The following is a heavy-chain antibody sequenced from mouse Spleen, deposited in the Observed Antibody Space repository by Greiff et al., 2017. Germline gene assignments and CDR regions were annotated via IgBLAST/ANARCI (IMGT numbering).Heavy chain of an antibody. V-gene: IGHV7-3*01. J-gene: IGHJ4*01. D-gene: IGHD1-1*01. CDR2: IRNKANGYTT. CDR1: GFTFTDYY. Sequence: EVKLVESGGGLVQPGGSLSLSCAASGFTFTDYYMSWVRQPPGKALEWLGFIRNKANGYTTEYSASVKGRFTISRDNSQSILYLQMNALRAEDSATYYCARYNDYYGSSGYAMDYWGQGTSVTVSS. CDR3: ARYNDYYGSSGYAMDY.